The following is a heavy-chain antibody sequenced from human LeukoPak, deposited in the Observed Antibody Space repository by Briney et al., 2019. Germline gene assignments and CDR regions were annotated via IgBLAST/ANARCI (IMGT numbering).Heavy chain of an antibody. Sequence: SDTLSLTCAVSGGSISSSNWWSWVRQPPGKGLEWIGEIYHSGSTNYNPSLKSRVTISVDKSKNQFSLKLSSVTAADTAVYYCARDRIAAASDNWFDPWGQGTLVTVPS. CDR3: ARDRIAAASDNWFDP. V-gene: IGHV4-4*02. CDR2: IYHSGST. CDR1: GGSISSSNW. D-gene: IGHD6-13*01. J-gene: IGHJ5*02.